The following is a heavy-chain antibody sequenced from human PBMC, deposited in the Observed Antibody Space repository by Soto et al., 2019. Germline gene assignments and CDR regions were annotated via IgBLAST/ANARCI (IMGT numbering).Heavy chain of an antibody. V-gene: IGHV4-59*01. CDR1: GGSISSYY. CDR2: IYNSGIT. CDR3: ARARITMVREVIKYNMDV. J-gene: IGHJ6*02. D-gene: IGHD3-10*01. Sequence: SETLSLTCTVSGGSISSYYLSWIRRPPGKGLEWIVYIYNSGITHSNPSLQSRVTISVYTSKNQFSLKLSSVTATDTGIYYCARARITMVREVIKYNMDVWGQGTTVTVSS.